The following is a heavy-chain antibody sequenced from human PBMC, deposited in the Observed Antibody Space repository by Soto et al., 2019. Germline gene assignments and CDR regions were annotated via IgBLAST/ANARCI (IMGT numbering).Heavy chain of an antibody. J-gene: IGHJ4*02. CDR1: GFTFSTYW. V-gene: IGHV3-7*01. D-gene: IGHD7-27*01. CDR3: ARWDWGGYYFDY. Sequence: EVQLVESGGGLVQPGGSLRLSCAASGFTFSTYWMGWVRRAPGKGLERVANIKQDGREKYYVDSVKGRFTISRDNAKNSLYLQMNILRAEDTAVYYCARWDWGGYYFDYWGQGTLVTVSS. CDR2: IKQDGREK.